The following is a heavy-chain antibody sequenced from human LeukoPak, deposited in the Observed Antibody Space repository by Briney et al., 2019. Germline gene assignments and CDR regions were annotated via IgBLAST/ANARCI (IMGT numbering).Heavy chain of an antibody. CDR2: ISYDGSNK. D-gene: IGHD4-23*01. CDR3: ARETTVITDTAWFDP. Sequence: GGSLRLSCAASGFTFSSYAMHWVRQAPGKGLEWVAVISYDGSNKYYADSVKGRFTISRDNSKNTLYLQMNSLRAEDTAVYYCARETTVITDTAWFDPWGQGTLVTVSS. CDR1: GFTFSSYA. V-gene: IGHV3-30-3*01. J-gene: IGHJ5*02.